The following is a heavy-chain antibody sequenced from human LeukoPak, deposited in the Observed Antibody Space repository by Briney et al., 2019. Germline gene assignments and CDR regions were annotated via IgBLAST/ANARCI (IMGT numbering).Heavy chain of an antibody. CDR3: AREAHAGYSDY. CDR1: GGSISSGSYY. J-gene: IGHJ4*02. CDR2: IYTSGST. V-gene: IGHV4-61*02. Sequence: SETLSLTCTVSGGSISSGSYYWSWIRQPAGKGLEWIGRIYTSGSTNYNPSLKSRVTISVDTSKNQFSLKLSSVTAADTAVYYCAREAHAGYSDYWGQGTLVTVSS. D-gene: IGHD3-22*01.